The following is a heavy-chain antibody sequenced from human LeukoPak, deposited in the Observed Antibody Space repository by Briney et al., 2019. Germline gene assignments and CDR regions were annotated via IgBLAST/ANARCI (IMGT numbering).Heavy chain of an antibody. J-gene: IGHJ4*02. CDR1: GFTFRSYG. CDR2: ISYDGSNK. CDR3: AKSASFDSSGYYLYSFDY. V-gene: IGHV3-30*18. D-gene: IGHD3-22*01. Sequence: GSLRLSFAASGFTFRSYGMHWVRQAPGKGGEGLAVISYDGSNKYYADSVEGPFTISRDTSKNTLYLQMNSLRAEDTAVYYCAKSASFDSSGYYLYSFDYWGQGALVTVSS.